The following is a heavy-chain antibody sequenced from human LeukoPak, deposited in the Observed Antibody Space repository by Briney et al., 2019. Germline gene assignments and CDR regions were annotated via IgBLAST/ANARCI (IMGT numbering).Heavy chain of an antibody. CDR2: ISGYNGKT. V-gene: IGHV1-18*01. Sequence: GASVKVSCKASGYTFTSYGISWVGQAPGQGLEWMGWISGYNGKTNYAQKVQGRVTMTTDTSTSTAYMELRSLTSDDTAVYYCARPYRSSWFDSWGQGTLVTVSS. D-gene: IGHD6-13*01. CDR1: GYTFTSYG. CDR3: ARPYRSSWFDS. J-gene: IGHJ5*01.